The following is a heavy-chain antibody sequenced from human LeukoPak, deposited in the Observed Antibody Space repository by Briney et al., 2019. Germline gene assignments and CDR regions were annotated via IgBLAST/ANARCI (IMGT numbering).Heavy chain of an antibody. V-gene: IGHV3-33*01. Sequence: GRSLRLSCAASGFTFSSYGMHWVRQAPGKGLEWVAVIWYDGSNKYYADSVKGRFTISRDNSKNTLYLQMNSLRAEDTAVYYCARDPGSGWYDYWGQGTLVTVSS. J-gene: IGHJ4*02. CDR1: GFTFSSYG. CDR3: ARDPGSGWYDY. D-gene: IGHD6-19*01. CDR2: IWYDGSNK.